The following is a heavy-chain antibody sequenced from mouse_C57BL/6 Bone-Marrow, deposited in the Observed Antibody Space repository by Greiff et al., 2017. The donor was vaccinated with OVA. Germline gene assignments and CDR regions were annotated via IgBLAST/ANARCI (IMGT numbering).Heavy chain of an antibody. D-gene: IGHD1-1*01. CDR3: AREGRYYYGSSLDY. CDR1: GFTFSSYA. Sequence: DVMLVESGGGLVKPGGSLKLSCAASGFTFSSYAMSWVRQTPEKRLEWVATISDGGSYTYYPDNVKGRFTISRDHAKNNLYLQMSHLKSEDTAMYYCAREGRYYYGSSLDYWGQGTTLTVSS. V-gene: IGHV5-4*01. CDR2: ISDGGSYT. J-gene: IGHJ2*01.